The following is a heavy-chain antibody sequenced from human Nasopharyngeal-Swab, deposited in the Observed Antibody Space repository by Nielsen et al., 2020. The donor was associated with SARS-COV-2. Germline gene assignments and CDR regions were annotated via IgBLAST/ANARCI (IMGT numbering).Heavy chain of an antibody. V-gene: IGHV3-21*01. CDR1: GFTFSSYS. D-gene: IGHD2-2*01. CDR2: ISSSSSYI. CDR3: ARDQGYCSSTSCYEFDY. J-gene: IGHJ4*02. Sequence: GESLKISCEASGFTFSSYSMNWVRQAPGKGLEWVSSISSSSSYIYYADSVKGRFTISRDNAKNSLYLQMNSLRAEDTAVYYCARDQGYCSSTSCYEFDYWGQGTLVTVSS.